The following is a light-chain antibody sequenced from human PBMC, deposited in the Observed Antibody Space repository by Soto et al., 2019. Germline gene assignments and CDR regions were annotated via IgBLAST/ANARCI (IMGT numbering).Light chain of an antibody. V-gene: IGLV1-44*01. CDR2: GND. CDR1: SSNIGSNS. CDR3: CSYAHTSRV. Sequence: QSVLTQPPSASGTPGQRVTISCSGSSSNIGSNSVYWYHQLPGTAPKLLIYGNDERPSGVPDRFSGSKSGNTASLTISWLQAEDEADYYCCSYAHTSRVFGGGTKLTVL. J-gene: IGLJ3*02.